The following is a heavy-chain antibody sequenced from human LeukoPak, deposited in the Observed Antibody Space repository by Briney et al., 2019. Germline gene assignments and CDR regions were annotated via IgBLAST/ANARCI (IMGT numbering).Heavy chain of an antibody. D-gene: IGHD6-13*01. CDR2: IYYSGST. Sequence: PSETLSLTCTVSGGSISSSSYYWGWIRQPPGKGLEWIGSIYYSGSTYYNPSLKSRVTISVDTSKNQFSLKLSPVTAADTAEYYCARQGYGDSSSWFYFDYWGQGTLVTVSS. CDR3: ARQGYGDSSSWFYFDY. V-gene: IGHV4-39*01. CDR1: GGSISSSSYY. J-gene: IGHJ4*02.